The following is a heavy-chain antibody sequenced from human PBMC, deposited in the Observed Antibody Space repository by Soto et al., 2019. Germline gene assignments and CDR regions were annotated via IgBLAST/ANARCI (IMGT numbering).Heavy chain of an antibody. J-gene: IGHJ4*02. V-gene: IGHV3-23*01. D-gene: IGHD1-1*01. CDR3: AKESWKNYFEN. CDR1: GFIFSSYP. CDR2: ISGSGDRA. Sequence: EVQLLESGGDLVQPGGSLRLSCAASGFIFSSYPMSWVRHAPGRGLQWLSTISGSGDRAFYADSVRGRFTISRDSSKNTLYLQMNSLGAEDTAIYYCAKESWKNYFENWGQGTPVTVSS.